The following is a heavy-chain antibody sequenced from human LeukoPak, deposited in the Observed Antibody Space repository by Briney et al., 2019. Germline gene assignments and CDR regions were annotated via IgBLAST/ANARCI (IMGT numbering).Heavy chain of an antibody. J-gene: IGHJ4*02. V-gene: IGHV1-18*01. Sequence: ASVKVSCKASGYTFTSYGISWVRQAPGQGLEWMGWISAYNGNTNYAQELQGRVTMTTDTSTSTAYMELRSLRSDDTAVYYCARDLLYCSGGSCLDYWGQGTLVTVSS. CDR3: ARDLLYCSGGSCLDY. CDR1: GYTFTSYG. CDR2: ISAYNGNT. D-gene: IGHD2-15*01.